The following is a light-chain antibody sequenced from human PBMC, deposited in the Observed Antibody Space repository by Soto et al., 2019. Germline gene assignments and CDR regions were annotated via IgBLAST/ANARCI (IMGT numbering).Light chain of an antibody. V-gene: IGKV3-11*01. CDR2: DAS. CDR1: QSVSSN. J-gene: IGKJ1*01. Sequence: EIVMTQSPATLSVSPGERATLSSRASQSVSSNLAWYQQKPGEAPRLLIYDASSRATGIPARFSGSGSGTDFTLTISSLEPEDFAVYYCHQLTDWPTQWTFGQGTKVDI. CDR3: HQLTDWPTQWT.